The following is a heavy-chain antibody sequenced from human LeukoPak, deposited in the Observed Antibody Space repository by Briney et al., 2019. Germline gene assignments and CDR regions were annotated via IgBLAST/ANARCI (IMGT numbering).Heavy chain of an antibody. CDR2: INDSGST. D-gene: IGHD3-10*01. J-gene: IGHJ6*02. Sequence: PSETLSLTCAVYGGSFSGYYWSWIRQPPGKGLEWIGEINDSGSTNYNPSLKSRVTISVDTSKNQFSLKLSSVTAADTAVYYCARVQRGYYYGSGSYYQLYGMDVWGQGTTVTVSS. CDR3: ARVQRGYYYGSGSYYQLYGMDV. V-gene: IGHV4-34*01. CDR1: GGSFSGYY.